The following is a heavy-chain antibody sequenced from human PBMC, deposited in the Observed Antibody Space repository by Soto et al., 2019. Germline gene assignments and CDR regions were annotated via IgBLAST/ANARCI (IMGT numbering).Heavy chain of an antibody. D-gene: IGHD6-6*01. CDR1: GYTFTGYY. V-gene: IGHV1-2*04. Sequence: ASVKVSCKASGYTFTGYYMHWVRQAPGQGLEWMGWINPNSGGTNYAQKFQGWVTMTRDTSISTAYMELSRLGSDDTAVYYCARGSSSSTYYYYGMDVCGQGTTVTVSS. CDR3: ARGSSSSTYYYYGMDV. J-gene: IGHJ6*02. CDR2: INPNSGGT.